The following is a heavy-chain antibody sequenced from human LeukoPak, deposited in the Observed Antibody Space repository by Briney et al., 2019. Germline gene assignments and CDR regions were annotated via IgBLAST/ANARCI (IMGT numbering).Heavy chain of an antibody. V-gene: IGHV4-39*01. CDR1: GDSISSNNDY. J-gene: IGHJ5*02. CDR2: IYYSGST. CDR3: ARHAFPDYYDSSGYPNWFDP. D-gene: IGHD3-22*01. Sequence: SETLSLTCTDSGDSISSNNDYWGWIRQPPGKGLEWIGSIYYSGSTYYNPSLKSRVTISIDTSKNQFSLKLSSVTAADTTVYYCARHAFPDYYDSSGYPNWFDPWGQGTLVTVSS.